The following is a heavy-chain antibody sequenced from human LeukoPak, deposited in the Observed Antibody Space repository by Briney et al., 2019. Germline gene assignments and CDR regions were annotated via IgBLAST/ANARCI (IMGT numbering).Heavy chain of an antibody. CDR1: GEYISNYY. CDR3: ARGIADPYSFDS. Sequence: PSETLSLTCTVSGEYISNYYWSWIRQAPGRGLEWIGYTFYSGDTKYNPSLKSRVTISVDSSRRQFSLRLSSVTAADTAVYYCARGIADPYSFDSWGQGTLVTVSS. CDR2: TFYSGDT. V-gene: IGHV4-59*12. J-gene: IGHJ4*02. D-gene: IGHD6-13*01.